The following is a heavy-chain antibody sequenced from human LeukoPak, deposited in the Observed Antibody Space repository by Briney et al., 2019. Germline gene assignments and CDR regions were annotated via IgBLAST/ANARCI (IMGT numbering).Heavy chain of an antibody. V-gene: IGHV4-4*07. J-gene: IGHJ4*02. CDR3: ASLTMIVVP. D-gene: IGHD3-22*01. CDR2: IYTSGST. CDR1: GDSISNYY. Sequence: SETLSLTCTVSGDSISNYYWSWIRQPAGKGLEWIGRIYTSGSTNYNASLKSRVTISVDTSKNQFSLKLSSVTAADTAVYYCASLTMIVVPWGQGTLVTVSS.